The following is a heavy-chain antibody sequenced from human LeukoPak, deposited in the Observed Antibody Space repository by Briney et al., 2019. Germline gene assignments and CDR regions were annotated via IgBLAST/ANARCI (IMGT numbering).Heavy chain of an antibody. V-gene: IGHV3-23*01. Sequence: GGSLRLSCAASGFTFSSYAMSWVRRAPGKGLEWVSSISASGESTYYADSVKGRFTISRDNAKNTLYLQMNTLRAEDTAVYYCASGHKTNFNYWGQGTLVTVSS. D-gene: IGHD6-25*01. J-gene: IGHJ4*02. CDR3: ASGHKTNFNY. CDR1: GFTFSSYA. CDR2: ISASGEST.